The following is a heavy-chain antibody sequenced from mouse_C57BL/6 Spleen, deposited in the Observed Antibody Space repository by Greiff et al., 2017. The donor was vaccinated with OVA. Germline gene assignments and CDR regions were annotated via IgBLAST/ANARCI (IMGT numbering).Heavy chain of an antibody. V-gene: IGHV1-74*01. CDR3: AIPTTVVADWYFDV. Sequence: VQLQQPGAELVKPGASVKVSCKASGYTFTSYWMHWVKQRPGQGLEWIGRIHPSDSDTNYNQKFKGKATLTVDKSSSTAYMQLSSLTSEDSAVYDCAIPTTVVADWYFDVWGTGTTVTVSS. CDR1: GYTFTSYW. CDR2: IHPSDSDT. D-gene: IGHD1-1*01. J-gene: IGHJ1*03.